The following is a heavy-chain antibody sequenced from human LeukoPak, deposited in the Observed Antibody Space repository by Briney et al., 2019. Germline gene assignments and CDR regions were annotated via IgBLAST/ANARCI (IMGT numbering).Heavy chain of an antibody. CDR1: GIIVSSNY. D-gene: IGHD5-24*01. J-gene: IGHJ4*02. Sequence: GGSLRLSCAASGIIVSSNYLSWVRQAPGKGVEWVSAIYREGTPYYTDSVKGRFTISRDNSKNTMYLQMNSLRAEDTAVYYCVTQVDATTIFDYWGQGTLVTVSS. CDR2: IYREGTP. V-gene: IGHV3-66*02. CDR3: VTQVDATTIFDY.